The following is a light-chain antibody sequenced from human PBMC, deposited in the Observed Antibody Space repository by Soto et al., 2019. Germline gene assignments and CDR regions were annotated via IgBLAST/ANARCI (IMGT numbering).Light chain of an antibody. J-gene: IGKJ4*01. Sequence: DIQMTQSPSSVSASVGDRVTITCRASQDISSWLAWYQQKPGKAPKLLIYAASSLQSGVPSTFSGSGSGTDFTLTISSLQPEDYYCQQANSFPLTVGGGTKVEIK. CDR1: QDISSW. CDR3: QQANSFPLT. V-gene: IGKV1-12*01. CDR2: AAS.